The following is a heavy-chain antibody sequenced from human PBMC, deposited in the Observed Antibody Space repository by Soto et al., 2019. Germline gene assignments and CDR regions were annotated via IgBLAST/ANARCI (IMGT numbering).Heavy chain of an antibody. CDR2: ISYDGSNK. CDR3: AKGLVRGNWESPDY. D-gene: IGHD3-10*01. Sequence: GGSLRLSCAASGFTFSSYGMHWVRQAPGKGLEWVAVISYDGSNKYYADSVKGRFTISRDNSKNTLYLQMNSLRAEDTAVYYCAKGLVRGNWESPDYWGQGTLVTVSS. J-gene: IGHJ4*02. V-gene: IGHV3-30*18. CDR1: GFTFSSYG.